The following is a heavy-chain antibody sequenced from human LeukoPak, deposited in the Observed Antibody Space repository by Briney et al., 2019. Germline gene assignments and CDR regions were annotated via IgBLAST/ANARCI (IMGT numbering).Heavy chain of an antibody. Sequence: SQTLSLTCATSGDSVSSNSAAWNWIRQSPSRGLEWLGRTYYRSKWYNDYAVSVKSRITINPDTSKNQFSLQLNSVTPEDTAVYYCALSLGFSSSWYENWGYFDYWGQGTLVTVSS. D-gene: IGHD6-13*01. CDR3: ALSLGFSSSWYENWGYFDY. CDR2: TYYRSKWYN. CDR1: GDSVSSNSAA. J-gene: IGHJ4*02. V-gene: IGHV6-1*01.